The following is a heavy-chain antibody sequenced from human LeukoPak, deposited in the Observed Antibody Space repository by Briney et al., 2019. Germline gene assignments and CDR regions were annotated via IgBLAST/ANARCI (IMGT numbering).Heavy chain of an antibody. CDR3: AKDRLLNCRGDCYIFDY. J-gene: IGHJ4*02. V-gene: IGHV3-23*01. CDR1: GFTFSNYA. CDR2: ISGSGDST. D-gene: IGHD2-21*02. Sequence: QTGGSLRLSCAASGFTFSNYAMRWVRQAPGKGLEWVSGISGSGDSTFYADSVKGRFSISRDNSKNTLYLQVNGLRTEDTAVYYCAKDRLLNCRGDCYIFDYWGQGTVVTVSS.